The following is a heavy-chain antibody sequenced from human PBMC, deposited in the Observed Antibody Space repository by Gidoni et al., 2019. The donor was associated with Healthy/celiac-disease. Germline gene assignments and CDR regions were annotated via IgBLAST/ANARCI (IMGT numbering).Heavy chain of an antibody. J-gene: IGHJ4*02. D-gene: IGHD2-15*01. V-gene: IGHV2-5*02. CDR3: AHTSRGGLLADY. CDR2: IYWDDGK. Sequence: QLTLKESGPTLVTPTQTLTLTCTFSGFSLTTSGVGVGWIRQPPGKALEWVALIYWDDGKRYSRSQNGRLTNTKDTFKSQVVLTMTNMDTVGTAAYYCAHTSRGGLLADYWGQGTLVTVSS. CDR1: GFSLTTSGVG.